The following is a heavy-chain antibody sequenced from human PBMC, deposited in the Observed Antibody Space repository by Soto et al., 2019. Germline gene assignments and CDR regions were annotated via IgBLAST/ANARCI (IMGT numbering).Heavy chain of an antibody. V-gene: IGHV3-23*01. CDR2: ISGSGGST. J-gene: IGHJ4*02. Sequence: GGSLRLSCAASGFTFSSYAMSWVCQAPGKGLEWVSAISGSGGSTYYADSVKGRFTISRDNSKNTLYLQMNSLRAEDTAVYYCAKDEAGYDFWSGYYPNDYWGQGTLVTVSS. D-gene: IGHD3-3*01. CDR1: GFTFSSYA. CDR3: AKDEAGYDFWSGYYPNDY.